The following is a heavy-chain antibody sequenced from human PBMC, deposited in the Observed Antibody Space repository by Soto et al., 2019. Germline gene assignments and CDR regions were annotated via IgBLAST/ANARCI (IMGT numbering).Heavy chain of an antibody. CDR1: GYSFTSYW. D-gene: IGHD3-3*01. Sequence: PGESLKISCKGSGYSFTSYWIGWVRQMAGKGLEWMGIIYPGDSDTRYSPSFQGQVTISADKSISTAYLQWSSLKASDTAMYYCARLRDDFWRGDYVPSDYYYMDVWGKGTAVTVAS. CDR2: IYPGDSDT. CDR3: ARLRDDFWRGDYVPSDYYYMDV. J-gene: IGHJ6*03. V-gene: IGHV5-51*01.